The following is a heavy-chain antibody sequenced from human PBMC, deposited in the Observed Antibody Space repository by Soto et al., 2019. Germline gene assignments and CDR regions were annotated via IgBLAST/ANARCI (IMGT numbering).Heavy chain of an antibody. CDR3: ARGGYYDIFPGSLPPFDY. J-gene: IGHJ4*02. CDR1: GGTFSSYA. V-gene: IGHV1-69*12. Sequence: QVQLVQSGAEVKKPGSSVKVSCKASGGTFSSYAISWVRQAPGQGLEWMGGIIPIFSTGNYAQKFQGRVTITADESTSTAYMELSSLRSEDTAVYYCARGGYYDIFPGSLPPFDYWGQGTLVTVSS. CDR2: IIPIFSTG. D-gene: IGHD3-9*01.